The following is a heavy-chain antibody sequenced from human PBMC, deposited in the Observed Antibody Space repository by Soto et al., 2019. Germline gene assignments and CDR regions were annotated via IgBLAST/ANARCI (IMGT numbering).Heavy chain of an antibody. D-gene: IGHD4-17*01. CDR1: GYTFTSHD. CDR2: MNPNSGNT. CDR3: ARWDYGDYARFDY. J-gene: IGHJ4*02. V-gene: IGHV1-8*01. Sequence: QVQLVQSGAEVKKSGASVKVSCKASGYTFTSHDINWVRQATGQGLEWMGWMNPNSGNTGYAQKFQGRVNMPRNTSISTAYMELSSLRSEDTAVYYCARWDYGDYARFDYWGQGTLVTVSS.